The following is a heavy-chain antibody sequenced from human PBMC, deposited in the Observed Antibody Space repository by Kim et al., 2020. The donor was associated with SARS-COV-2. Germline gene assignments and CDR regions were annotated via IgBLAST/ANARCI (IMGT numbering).Heavy chain of an antibody. Sequence: GGSLRLSCGASDFTFSSYDMHGFLQATGKGREWVSAIVTVGETYYPGSVKGRFTISRENAKYSLYRKMNSLRAGDTAVYYCARDGLSARGMDVWGQGTTVTVSS. CDR2: IVTVGET. V-gene: IGHV3-13*01. CDR1: DFTFSSYD. J-gene: IGHJ6*02. CDR3: ARDGLSARGMDV. D-gene: IGHD3-10*01.